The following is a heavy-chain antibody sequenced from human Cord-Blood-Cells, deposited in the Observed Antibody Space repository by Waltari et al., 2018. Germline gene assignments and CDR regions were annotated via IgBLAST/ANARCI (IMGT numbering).Heavy chain of an antibody. Sequence: QVQLQQWGAGLLKPSETLSLTCAVYGGSFSGYYWSWFRQPPGKGLEWIGEINHSGSTNYNPPLKSRVTISVDTSKNQFSLKLSSVTAADTAVYYCARVGGTDWYFDLWGRGTLVTVSS. CDR3: ARVGGTDWYFDL. CDR2: INHSGST. V-gene: IGHV4-34*01. J-gene: IGHJ2*01. D-gene: IGHD3-10*01. CDR1: GGSFSGYY.